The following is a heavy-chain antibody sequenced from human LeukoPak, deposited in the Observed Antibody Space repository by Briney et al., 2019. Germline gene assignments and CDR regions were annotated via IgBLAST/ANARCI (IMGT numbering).Heavy chain of an antibody. D-gene: IGHD2-2*01. CDR1: GYTFTGYY. J-gene: IGHJ5*02. Sequence: GASVKVSCKASGYTFTGYYMHWVRQAPGQGLEWMGWINPNSGGTNYAQKFQGRVTMTRDTSISTAYMELSRLRSDDTAVYYCARDPVVVPAAMPWMDWFDPRGQGTLVTVSS. CDR3: ARDPVVVPAAMPWMDWFDP. CDR2: INPNSGGT. V-gene: IGHV1-2*02.